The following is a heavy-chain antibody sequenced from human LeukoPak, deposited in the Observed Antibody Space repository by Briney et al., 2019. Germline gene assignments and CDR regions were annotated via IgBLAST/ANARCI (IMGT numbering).Heavy chain of an antibody. V-gene: IGHV3-7*01. CDR3: ARRRYYYDSSGYYYQTYYFDY. CDR2: IKQDGSEK. Sequence: PGGSLRLSCAASGFTFTSYWMGRVRQAPGKGLEWVANIKQDGSEKYYVDSVKGRFTISRDNAKNSLYLQMNSLRAEDTAVYYCARRRYYYDSSGYYYQTYYFDYWGQGTLVTVSS. J-gene: IGHJ4*02. D-gene: IGHD3-22*01. CDR1: GFTFTSYW.